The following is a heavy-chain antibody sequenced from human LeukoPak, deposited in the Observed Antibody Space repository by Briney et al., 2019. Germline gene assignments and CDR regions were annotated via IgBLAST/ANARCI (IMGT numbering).Heavy chain of an antibody. J-gene: IGHJ4*02. CDR2: ISGSADTT. CDR3: AKLPVAGLYFDY. V-gene: IGHV3-23*01. D-gene: IGHD6-19*01. CDR1: GFTFSTFA. Sequence: PGGSLRLSCAASGFTFSTFAMNWVRQAPGKGLEWVSAISGSADTTYYADSVKGRFSISRDNSRNTVYLQMNSLRTEDTAVYYCAKLPVAGLYFDYWGQGTLVTVSS.